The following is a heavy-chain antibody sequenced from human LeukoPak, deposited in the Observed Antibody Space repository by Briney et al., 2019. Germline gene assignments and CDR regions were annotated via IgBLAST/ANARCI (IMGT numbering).Heavy chain of an antibody. D-gene: IGHD3-10*01. V-gene: IGHV4-39*07. CDR2: IHYSGST. CDR3: ARASFHYDSWFDP. CDR1: GDSISSNNYY. J-gene: IGHJ5*02. Sequence: PSETLSLTCTVSGDSISSNNYYWDWIPQPPGKGLEWIGSIHYSGSTYYNPSLKSRVTISVDTSKNQFSLQLSSVTTADTAVYYCARASFHYDSWFDPWGQGILVIVSS.